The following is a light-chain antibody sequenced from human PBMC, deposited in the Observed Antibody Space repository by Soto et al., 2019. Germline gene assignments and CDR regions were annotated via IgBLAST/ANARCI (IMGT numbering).Light chain of an antibody. CDR3: QQYNTYWT. J-gene: IGKJ1*01. CDR1: QNVNNW. V-gene: IGKV1-5*01. CDR2: DAS. Sequence: DIQMTQFSSALSASVGDRVTITCRASQNVNNWLAWYQHKPGKAPQLLIYDASVLETGVPSRFSGSGSGTEFTLAISGLQSDDFATYYYQQYNTYWTFGPGTKVEVK.